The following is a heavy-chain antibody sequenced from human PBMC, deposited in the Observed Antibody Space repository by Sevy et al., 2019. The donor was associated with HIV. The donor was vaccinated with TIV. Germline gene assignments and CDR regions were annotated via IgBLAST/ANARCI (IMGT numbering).Heavy chain of an antibody. Sequence: GGSLRLSCAASGFTFDDYAMHWVRQAPGKGLEWVSGIGWNSDIIAYADSVMGRFTISRDNAKNSLYLQMDSLRPEDTALYYCAKDMDPRYIYYYMVVWGKGTTVTVSS. CDR2: IGWNSDII. D-gene: IGHD1-26*01. CDR3: AKDMDPRYIYYYMVV. CDR1: GFTFDDYA. V-gene: IGHV3-9*01. J-gene: IGHJ6*03.